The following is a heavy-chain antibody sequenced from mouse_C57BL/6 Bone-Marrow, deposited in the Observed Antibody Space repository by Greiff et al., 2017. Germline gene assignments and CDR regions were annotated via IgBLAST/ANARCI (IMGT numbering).Heavy chain of an antibody. CDR3: ARLVGYPYYFDY. V-gene: IGHV5-15*01. CDR1: GFTFSDYG. D-gene: IGHD2-2*01. J-gene: IGHJ2*01. Sequence: EVKLMESGGGLVQPGGSLKLSCAASGFTFSDYGMAWVRQAPRKGPEWVAFISNLAYSIYYADTVTGRFTISRENAKNTLYLEMSSLRSEDTAMYYCARLVGYPYYFDYWGQGTTLTVSS. CDR2: ISNLAYSI.